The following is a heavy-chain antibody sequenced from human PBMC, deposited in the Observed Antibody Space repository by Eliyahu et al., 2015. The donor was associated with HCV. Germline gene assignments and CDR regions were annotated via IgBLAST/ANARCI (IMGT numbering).Heavy chain of an antibody. D-gene: IGHD3-10*01. CDR3: ARHLGGTGRGGAFDI. Sequence: EVQLVQSGAEVKKPGESLKIXCXGSGYSFXSYWXGWVRQMPGKGLEWMGIIYPGDSDTRYSPSXQGQVTISADKSISTAYLQWSSLKASDTAMYYCARHLGGTGRGGAFDIWGQGTMVTVSS. J-gene: IGHJ3*02. CDR2: IYPGDSDT. CDR1: GYSFXSYW. V-gene: IGHV5-51*01.